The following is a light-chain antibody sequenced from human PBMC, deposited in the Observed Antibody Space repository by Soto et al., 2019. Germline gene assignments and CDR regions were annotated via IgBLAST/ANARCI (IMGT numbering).Light chain of an antibody. V-gene: IGKV3-20*01. J-gene: IGKJ1*01. CDR3: QQYGSSYPWT. CDR1: QSVSSSY. Sequence: EIVMTQSPATLSVSPGERATLSCRASQSVSSSYLAWYQQKPGQAPRLLLYGASSRATGIPDRFSGSGSGTDFTLTISRLEPEDFAVYYCQQYGSSYPWTFGQGTKVDIK. CDR2: GAS.